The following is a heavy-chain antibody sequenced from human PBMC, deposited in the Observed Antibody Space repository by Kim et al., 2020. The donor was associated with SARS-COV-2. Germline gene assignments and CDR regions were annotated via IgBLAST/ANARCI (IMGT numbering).Heavy chain of an antibody. Sequence: GGSLRLSCAASGFTFSNAWMSWVRQAPGKGLEWVGRIKSKTDGGTTDYAAPVKGRFTISRDDSKNTLYLQMNSLKTEDTAVYYCTTGASRSGGPAKSDYWGQGTLVTVSS. V-gene: IGHV3-15*01. D-gene: IGHD6-25*01. J-gene: IGHJ4*02. CDR2: IKSKTDGGTT. CDR1: GFTFSNAW. CDR3: TTGASRSGGPAKSDY.